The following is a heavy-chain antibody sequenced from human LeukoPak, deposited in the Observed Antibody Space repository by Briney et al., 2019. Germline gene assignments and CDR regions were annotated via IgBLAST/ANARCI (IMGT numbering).Heavy chain of an antibody. CDR3: ARADCSSTSCSNWFDP. D-gene: IGHD2-2*01. CDR2: MNPNRGNT. Sequence: GASVKVSCKASGYTFTSYDINWVRQATGQGLEWMGWMNPNRGNTGYAQKFQGRVTMTRNTSISTAYMELSSLRSEDTAVYYCARADCSSTSCSNWFDPWGQGTLVTVSP. CDR1: GYTFTSYD. V-gene: IGHV1-8*01. J-gene: IGHJ5*02.